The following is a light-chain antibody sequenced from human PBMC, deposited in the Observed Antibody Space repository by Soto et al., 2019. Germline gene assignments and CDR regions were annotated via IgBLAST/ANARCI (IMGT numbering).Light chain of an antibody. CDR2: DVS. V-gene: IGLV2-14*01. Sequence: QSVLTQLASLSGFPGQSITISCTGTSSGVGAYNYVSWYQQHTGKAPKLLIYDVSTRPSGVSNRFTGSKSGNTASLTTSGLQAEDEADYSCNSYTTSSDTRSAFESGTKVTV. CDR1: SSGVGAYNY. J-gene: IGLJ1*01. CDR3: NSYTTSSDTRSA.